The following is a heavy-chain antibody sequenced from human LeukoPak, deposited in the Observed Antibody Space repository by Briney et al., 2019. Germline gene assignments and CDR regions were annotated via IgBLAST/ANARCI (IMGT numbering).Heavy chain of an antibody. J-gene: IGHJ5*02. Sequence: SSETLSLTCTVSGGSISSYYWSWIRQPPGKGLEWIGYIYYSGSTNYNPSLKSRVTISVDTSKNQFSLKLSSVTAADTAVYYCARAVGFYNWFDPWGQGTLVTVSS. CDR2: IYYSGST. CDR3: ARAVGFYNWFDP. D-gene: IGHD3-10*01. CDR1: GGSISSYY. V-gene: IGHV4-59*01.